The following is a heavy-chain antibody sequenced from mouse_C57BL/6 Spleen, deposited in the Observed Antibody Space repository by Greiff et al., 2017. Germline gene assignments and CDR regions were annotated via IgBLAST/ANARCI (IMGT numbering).Heavy chain of an antibody. Sequence: QVQLQQPGAELVKPGASVKMSCKASGYTFTSYWITWVKQRPGQGLEWIGDIYPGSGSTNYNEKFKSKATLTVDTSSSTAYMQLSSLTSEDSAVYYCARDGSNYVSWFAYWGQGALVTVYA. J-gene: IGHJ3*01. CDR1: GYTFTSYW. D-gene: IGHD2-5*01. CDR2: IYPGSGST. V-gene: IGHV1-55*01. CDR3: ARDGSNYVSWFAY.